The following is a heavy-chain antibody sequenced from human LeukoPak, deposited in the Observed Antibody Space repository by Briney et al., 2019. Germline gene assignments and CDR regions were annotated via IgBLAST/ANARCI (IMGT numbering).Heavy chain of an antibody. D-gene: IGHD6-6*01. CDR2: ISPTGSTT. V-gene: IGHV3-74*01. Sequence: GRSLRLSCTASGFSFSGHWMHWARQLPGKGLVWVSRISPTGSTTSYADSVKGRFTVSRDNAKNTLYLQVNNQRAEDTAVYYCARGPNSNWSGLDFWGQGTLLTASS. CDR1: GFSFSGHW. J-gene: IGHJ4*02. CDR3: ARGPNSNWSGLDF.